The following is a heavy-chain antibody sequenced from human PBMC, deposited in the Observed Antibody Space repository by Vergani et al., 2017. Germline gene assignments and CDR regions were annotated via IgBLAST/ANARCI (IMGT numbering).Heavy chain of an antibody. CDR2: ISYDGSNK. D-gene: IGHD3-3*01. V-gene: IGHV3-30*18. CDR1: GFTVSSSY. Sequence: VQLVESGGGLVQPGGSLRLSCAASGFTVSSSYMSWVRQAPGKGLEWVAVISYDGSNKYYVDSVKGRFTISRDNSKNTLYLRMNSLRAEDTAVYYCAKNGDGDYDFWSGYRAGPMDVWGQGTTVTVSS. J-gene: IGHJ6*02. CDR3: AKNGDGDYDFWSGYRAGPMDV.